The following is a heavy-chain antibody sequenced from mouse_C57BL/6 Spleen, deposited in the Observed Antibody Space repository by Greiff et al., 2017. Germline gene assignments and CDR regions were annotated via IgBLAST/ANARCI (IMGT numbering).Heavy chain of an antibody. CDR3: ARFGYYFDD. J-gene: IGHJ2*01. CDR1: GFNINDYY. D-gene: IGHD2-2*01. V-gene: IGHV14-2*01. Sequence: VQLQQSGAELVKPGASVKLSCTASGFNINDYYMHWVKQRPEQGLEWIGRIDPEDGETKYATKFQGKATITADTSSNTAYLQLSSLTSEDTAVYYCARFGYYFDDWGQGTTLTVSS. CDR2: IDPEDGET.